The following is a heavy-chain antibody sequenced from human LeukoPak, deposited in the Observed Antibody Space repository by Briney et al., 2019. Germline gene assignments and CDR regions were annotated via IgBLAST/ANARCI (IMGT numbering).Heavy chain of an antibody. CDR1: GFTFSSYA. D-gene: IGHD3-10*01. J-gene: IGHJ4*02. V-gene: IGHV3-7*01. CDR3: ARDARLLWFGELLAPHFDY. Sequence: GGSLRLSCAASGFTFSSYAMSWVRQAPGKGLEWVANIKQDGSEKYYVDSVKGRFTISRDNAKNSLYLQMNSLRAEDTAVYYCARDARLLWFGELLAPHFDYWGQGTLVTVSS. CDR2: IKQDGSEK.